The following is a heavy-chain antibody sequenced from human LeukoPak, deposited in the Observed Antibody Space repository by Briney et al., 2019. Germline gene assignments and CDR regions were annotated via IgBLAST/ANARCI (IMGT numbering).Heavy chain of an antibody. J-gene: IGHJ2*01. Sequence: ASVKVSCKASGYTFTSYYMHWVRQAPGQGLEWMGVIHPSGGSTSYAHKFQGRVTMPTDTSTSTVYVDLSSLSSNDTAVYYCARATLDAAMVYWSFDLWGRGTLVSVSS. CDR2: IHPSGGST. D-gene: IGHD5-18*01. V-gene: IGHV1-46*01. CDR3: ARATLDAAMVYWSFDL. CDR1: GYTFTSYY.